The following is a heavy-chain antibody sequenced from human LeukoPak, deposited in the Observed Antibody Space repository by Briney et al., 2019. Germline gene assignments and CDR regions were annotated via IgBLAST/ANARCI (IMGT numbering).Heavy chain of an antibody. Sequence: GGSLRLSCAASGFTFSSYSMNWVRQAPGKGLEWVSSISSSSSYIYYADSVKGRFTISRDNAKNSLYLQMNGLRAEDTAVYYCARALTYYDSSGAYYFDYWGQGTLVTVSS. D-gene: IGHD3-22*01. CDR1: GFTFSSYS. CDR3: ARALTYYDSSGAYYFDY. J-gene: IGHJ4*02. V-gene: IGHV3-21*01. CDR2: ISSSSSYI.